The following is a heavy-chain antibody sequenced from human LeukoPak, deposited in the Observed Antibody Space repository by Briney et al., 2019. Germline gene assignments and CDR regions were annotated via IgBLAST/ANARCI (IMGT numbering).Heavy chain of an antibody. CDR2: ISGSGGST. D-gene: IGHD3-16*02. CDR1: GFTFSSYA. V-gene: IGHV3-23*01. CDR3: AKEHYIWGSYRYTGSDY. J-gene: IGHJ4*02. Sequence: GGSLRLSCAASGFTFSSYAMSWVRQAPGKGLEWVSAISGSGGSTYYADSVKGRFTISTDNSKNTTYLRINSLRAEDTAVYYCAKEHYIWGSYRYTGSDYWGQGTLVTVSS.